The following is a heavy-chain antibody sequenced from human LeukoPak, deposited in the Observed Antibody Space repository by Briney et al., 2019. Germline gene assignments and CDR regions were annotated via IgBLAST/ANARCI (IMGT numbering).Heavy chain of an antibody. J-gene: IGHJ4*02. V-gene: IGHV4-34*01. CDR2: INHSGST. CDR3: ARGYTGGSGSYYYALDY. D-gene: IGHD3-10*01. CDR1: GGSISSYY. Sequence: SETLSLTCTVSGGSISSYYWSWIRQPPGKGLEWIGEINHSGSTNYNPSLKSRVTISVDTSKNQCSLKLSAVTAADTAVYYCARGYTGGSGSYYYALDYWGQGTLVTVSS.